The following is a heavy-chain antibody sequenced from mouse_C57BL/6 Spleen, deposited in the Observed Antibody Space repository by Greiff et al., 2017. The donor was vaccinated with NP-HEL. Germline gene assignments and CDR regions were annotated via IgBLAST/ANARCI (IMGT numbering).Heavy chain of an antibody. D-gene: IGHD1-1*01. V-gene: IGHV5-17*01. Sequence: EVKLVESGGGLVKPGGSLKLSCAASGFTFSDYGMHWVRQAPEKGLEWVAYISSGSSTIYYADTVKGRFTISRDNAKNTLFLQMTSLRSEDTAMYYCARDPGSSHFDYWGQGTTLTVSS. J-gene: IGHJ2*01. CDR3: ARDPGSSHFDY. CDR1: GFTFSDYG. CDR2: ISSGSSTI.